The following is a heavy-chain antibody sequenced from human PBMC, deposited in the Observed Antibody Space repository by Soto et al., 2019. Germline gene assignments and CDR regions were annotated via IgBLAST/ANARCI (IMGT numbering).Heavy chain of an antibody. Sequence: GSLSLSCPASGFTFSSYSMNWVRQATGKGLEWVSSISSSSSYIYYADSVKGRFTISRDNAKNSLYLQMNSLRAEDTAVYYCASREGDNYYYYYYGMDVWGQGTTVTVYS. CDR1: GFTFSSYS. D-gene: IGHD3-10*01. V-gene: IGHV3-21*01. CDR3: ASREGDNYYYYYYGMDV. CDR2: ISSSSSYI. J-gene: IGHJ6*02.